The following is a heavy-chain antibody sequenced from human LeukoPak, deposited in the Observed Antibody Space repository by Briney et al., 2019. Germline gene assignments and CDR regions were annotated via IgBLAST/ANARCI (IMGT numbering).Heavy chain of an antibody. CDR3: ARAYYYDSSGYYFFDY. D-gene: IGHD3-22*01. V-gene: IGHV1-24*01. CDR1: GYTLTELS. J-gene: IGHJ4*02. Sequence: GASVKVSCKVSGYTLTELSMHWVRQAPGKGPEWMGGFDPEDGETIYAQKFQGRVTMTEDTSTDTAYMELSSLRSEDTAVYYCARAYYYDSSGYYFFDYWGQGTLVTVSS. CDR2: FDPEDGET.